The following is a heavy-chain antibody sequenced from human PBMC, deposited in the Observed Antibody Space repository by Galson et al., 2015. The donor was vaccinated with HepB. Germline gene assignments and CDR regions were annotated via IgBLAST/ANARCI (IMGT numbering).Heavy chain of an antibody. CDR1: GYSFTSYW. D-gene: IGHD3-10*01. J-gene: IGHJ5*02. CDR3: ARHYGSGSYYPNWFDP. Sequence: QSGAEVKKPGESLRISCKGSGYSFTSYWISWVRQMPGKGLEWTGRIDPSDSYTNYSPSFQGHVTISADKSISTAYLQWSSLKASDTAMYYCARHYGSGSYYPNWFDPWGQGTLVTVSS. V-gene: IGHV5-10-1*01. CDR2: IDPSDSYT.